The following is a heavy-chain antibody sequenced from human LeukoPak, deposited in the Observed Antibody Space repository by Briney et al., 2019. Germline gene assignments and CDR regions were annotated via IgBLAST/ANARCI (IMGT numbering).Heavy chain of an antibody. D-gene: IGHD3-10*01. CDR2: IYYSGST. Sequence: GSLRLSCAASGFTVSSKYMSWVRQAPGKGLEWIGSIYYSGSTYYNPSLKSRVTISVDTSKNQFSLKLNSVTATDTAVYYCARHYGPWGQGTLVTVSS. CDR1: GFTVSSKY. CDR3: ARHYGP. V-gene: IGHV4-39*01. J-gene: IGHJ4*02.